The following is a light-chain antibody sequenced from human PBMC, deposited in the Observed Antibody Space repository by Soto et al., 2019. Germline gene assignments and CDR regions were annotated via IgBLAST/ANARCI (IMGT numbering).Light chain of an antibody. J-gene: IGLJ1*01. CDR1: SNDAGGYNY. CDR2: DVS. V-gene: IGLV2-14*03. Sequence: SSLTQAPPVSGCPRQLITLSFTRTSNDAGGYNYVSWYQHHPGKAPKLMIYDVSNRPSGVSNRFSGSKSGNTASLTISGLQPEDEADYYCSSYTTSNTRQIVFGTGTKVTVL. CDR3: SSYTTSNTRQIV.